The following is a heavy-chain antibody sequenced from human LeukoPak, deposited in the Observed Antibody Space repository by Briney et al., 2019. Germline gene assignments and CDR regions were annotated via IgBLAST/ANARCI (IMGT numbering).Heavy chain of an antibody. CDR3: ARWGVGFSNNGFDY. D-gene: IGHD2-8*01. V-gene: IGHV4-61*02. CDR1: VVAPLGGYFY. CDR2: VGASGTT. Sequence: SQTLSLTRTLSVVAPLGGYFYTSCVRQPPGRGLEWIVRVGASGTTNYNPSLRSRVIISVDTSKNQFSLNLSSVTAADTAVYYCARWGVGFSNNGFDYWGRGSLVTVSS. J-gene: IGHJ4*02.